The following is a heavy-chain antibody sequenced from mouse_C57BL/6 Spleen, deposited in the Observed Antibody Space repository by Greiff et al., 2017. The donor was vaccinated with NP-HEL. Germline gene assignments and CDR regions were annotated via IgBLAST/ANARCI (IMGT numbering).Heavy chain of an antibody. CDR1: GFTFSSYG. V-gene: IGHV5-6*01. Sequence: EVQGVESGGDLVKPGGSLKLSCAASGFTFSSYGMSWVRQTPDKRLEWVATISSGGSYTYYPDSVKGRFTISRDNAKNTLYLQMSSLKSEDTAMYYCAREGGTGYAMDYWGQGPSVTVSS. D-gene: IGHD3-3*01. CDR2: ISSGGSYT. J-gene: IGHJ4*01. CDR3: AREGGTGYAMDY.